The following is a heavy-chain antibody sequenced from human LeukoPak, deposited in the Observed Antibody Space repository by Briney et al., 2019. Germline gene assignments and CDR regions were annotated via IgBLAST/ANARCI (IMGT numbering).Heavy chain of an antibody. J-gene: IGHJ6*03. CDR2: IKSKTDGGTT. V-gene: IGHV3-15*01. D-gene: IGHD2-15*01. Sequence: GGSLRLSCAASGFTFSNAWMSWVRQAPGKGLEWVGRIKSKTDGGTTDYAAPVKGRFTISRDDSKNTLYLQMNSLKTEDTAVYYCTTGPLCSGGSCHDVTYYYYYYMDVWGKGTTVTVSS. CDR1: GFTFSNAW. CDR3: TTGPLCSGGSCHDVTYYYYYYMDV.